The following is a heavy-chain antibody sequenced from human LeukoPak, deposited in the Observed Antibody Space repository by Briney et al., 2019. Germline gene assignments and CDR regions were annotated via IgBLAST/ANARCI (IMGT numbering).Heavy chain of an antibody. CDR1: GFTFSNYN. CDR2: ISGSGDST. CDR3: AKSGGLNYYDSSGYWSFGFDI. J-gene: IGHJ3*02. Sequence: GGSLRLSCAASGFTFSNYNMNWVRQAPGKGLEWVSGISGSGDSTYYADSVRGRFTISRDNSKNTLYVQMNSLRAEETAVYYCAKSGGLNYYDSSGYWSFGFDIWGQGTMVTVS. V-gene: IGHV3-23*01. D-gene: IGHD3-22*01.